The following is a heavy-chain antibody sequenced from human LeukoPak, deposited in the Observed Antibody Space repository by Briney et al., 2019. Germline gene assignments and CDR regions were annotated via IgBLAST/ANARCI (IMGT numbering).Heavy chain of an antibody. CDR2: IKSKTNGETR. Sequence: RGSLRLSCAASGFTLSNAWMNWVRQAPGKGLEWVGLIKSKTNGETRHYAAPVKGRFTISRDNAKNSLYLQMNSLRAEDTAVYYCASIIAADVDYWGQGTLVTVSS. CDR1: GFTLSNAW. D-gene: IGHD6-13*01. J-gene: IGHJ4*02. V-gene: IGHV3-15*01. CDR3: ASIIAADVDY.